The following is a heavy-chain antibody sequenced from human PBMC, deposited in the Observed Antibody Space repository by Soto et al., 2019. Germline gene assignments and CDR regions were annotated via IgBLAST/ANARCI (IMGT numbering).Heavy chain of an antibody. D-gene: IGHD5-12*01. V-gene: IGHV3-23*01. CDR1: GFRFWTYS. J-gene: IGHJ3*01. CDR3: AKTRLYDNNDYHRDGFDV. Sequence: EVKLLESGGGLVQPGESLRLSCAASGFRFWTYSMSWVRQARGKGLEWVSGISGDGSATFYADSLKGRFTVSRDNSKDTLFLQMNTLRVEDTAVYYCAKTRLYDNNDYHRDGFDVWGPGTAVTVS. CDR2: ISGDGSAT.